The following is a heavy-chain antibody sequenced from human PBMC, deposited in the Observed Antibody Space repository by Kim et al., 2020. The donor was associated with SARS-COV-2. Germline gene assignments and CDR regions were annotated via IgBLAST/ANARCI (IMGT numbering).Heavy chain of an antibody. Sequence: GGSLRLSCAASGFTFSSYWMHWVRQAPGKGLVWVSRINSVGSCTCYADSVKGRFAISRDNAKNTLYLQMNSLRAEDTAVYYCARVGICSGGACYDRWGQGTLVTVSS. CDR1: GFTFSSYW. CDR3: ARVGICSGGACYDR. CDR2: INSVGSCT. J-gene: IGHJ5*02. V-gene: IGHV3-74*01. D-gene: IGHD2-15*01.